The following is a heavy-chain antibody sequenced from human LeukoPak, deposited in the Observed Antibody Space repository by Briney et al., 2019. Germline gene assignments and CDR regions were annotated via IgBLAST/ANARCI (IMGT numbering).Heavy chain of an antibody. CDR3: ARSEAIFGVVWNY. V-gene: IGHV5-51*01. CDR1: GYSFTSYW. J-gene: IGHJ4*02. D-gene: IGHD3-3*01. Sequence: GESLQISCKGSGYSFTSYWIGWVRQLPGKGLEWMGIIYPGDSDTRYSPSFQGQVTISADKSISTAYLQWSSLKASDTAMYYCARSEAIFGVVWNYWGQGTLVTVSS. CDR2: IYPGDSDT.